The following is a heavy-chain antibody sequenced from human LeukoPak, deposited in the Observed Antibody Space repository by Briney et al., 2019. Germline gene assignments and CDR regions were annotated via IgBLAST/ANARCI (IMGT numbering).Heavy chain of an antibody. CDR2: ISGSGGST. V-gene: IGHV3-23*01. D-gene: IGHD2-2*01. CDR3: AKDHGYCSSTSCPVDY. CDR1: GFTFSSYA. J-gene: IGHJ4*02. Sequence: PGGSLRLSCAASGFTFSSYAMSWVRQAPGKGLEWVSAISGSGGSTYYADSVKGRFTISRDNSKNTLYLQMNSLRAEDTAVYYCAKDHGYCSSTSCPVDYWGQGTLVTVSS.